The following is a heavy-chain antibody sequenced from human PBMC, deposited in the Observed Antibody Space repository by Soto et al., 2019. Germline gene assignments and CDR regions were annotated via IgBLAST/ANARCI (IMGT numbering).Heavy chain of an antibody. CDR3: ARALSDAFDI. Sequence: GGSLRLSCAASGFKFSDYYMIWIRQAPGKGLDRVSYISSSGTGIYYGDSVKGRFTISRDNAKNSLYLQMNSLRAEDTAVYYCARALSDAFDIWGQGTMVTVSS. CDR2: ISSSGTGI. CDR1: GFKFSDYY. J-gene: IGHJ3*02. V-gene: IGHV3-11*01.